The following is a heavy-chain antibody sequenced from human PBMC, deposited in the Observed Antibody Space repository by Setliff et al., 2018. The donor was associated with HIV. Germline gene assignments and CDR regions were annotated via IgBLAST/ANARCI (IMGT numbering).Heavy chain of an antibody. CDR2: IFYTGSA. D-gene: IGHD1-26*01. CDR3: AEDKGAHRVGGTSLGFDY. CDR1: GVSISSSSYY. V-gene: IGHV4-39*07. J-gene: IGHJ4*02. Sequence: SETLSLTCTVSGVSISSSSYYWGWIRQPPGKALEWIGTIFYTGSAFYNPSLKSRVTISVDTSKSQFSLKLSSVTAEDTAVYYCAEDKGAHRVGGTSLGFDYWGQGTLVTVSS.